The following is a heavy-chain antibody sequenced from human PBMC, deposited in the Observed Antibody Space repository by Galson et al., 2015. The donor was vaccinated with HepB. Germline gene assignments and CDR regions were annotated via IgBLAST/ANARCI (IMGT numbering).Heavy chain of an antibody. Sequence: SLRLSCAASGFTFSSYWMSWVRQAPGKGLEWVANIKQDGSEKYYVDSVKGRFTISRDNAKNSLYLQMNSLRAEDTAVYYCARDQGYIVATIGGDYYYYGLDVWGPGTTVTVSS. V-gene: IGHV3-7*03. J-gene: IGHJ6*02. D-gene: IGHD5-12*01. CDR1: GFTFSSYW. CDR2: IKQDGSEK. CDR3: ARDQGYIVATIGGDYYYYGLDV.